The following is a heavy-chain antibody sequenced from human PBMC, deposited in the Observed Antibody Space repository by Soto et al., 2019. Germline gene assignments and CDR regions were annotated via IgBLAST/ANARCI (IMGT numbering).Heavy chain of an antibody. V-gene: IGHV1-24*01. CDR1: GYTLNELP. D-gene: IGHD3-9*01. CDR3: AAEKRLVLRYSDWLFSFDP. J-gene: IGHJ5*02. CDR2: FDPEDGET. Sequence: GASVKVSCKVSGYTLNELPIHWVRQAPGKGLEWMGSFDPEDGETIYAQKFQGRGTMTEDTSTDTAYMELSSLRSEDTAMYYCAAEKRLVLRYSDWLFSFDPWGQGTPVTVSS.